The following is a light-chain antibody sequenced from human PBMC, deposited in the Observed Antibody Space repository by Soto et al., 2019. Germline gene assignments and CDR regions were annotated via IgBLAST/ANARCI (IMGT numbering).Light chain of an antibody. CDR2: SDF. CDR1: SSTFGAGHD. Sequence: QSVLTQPPSVSGAPGQTVTISCTGSSSTFGAGHDVHWYQQLSGTAPKLLIYSDFNRPSGVPARFSGSRSGTSASLAITGLQAEDEASYYCQAYDNSLRGWVFGGGTKLTVL. J-gene: IGLJ3*02. V-gene: IGLV1-40*01. CDR3: QAYDNSLRGWV.